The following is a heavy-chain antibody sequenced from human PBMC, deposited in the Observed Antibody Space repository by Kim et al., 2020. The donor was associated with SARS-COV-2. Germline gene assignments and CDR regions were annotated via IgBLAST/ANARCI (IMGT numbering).Heavy chain of an antibody. Sequence: GGSLRLSCAASGFTITTYGVHWVRQAPGTGLEWVGVIWYDGSKENYADSVKGRFTISRDTSKNTLFLQMDSLRPEDTAVYYCVRDGGSGLDYWGQGTLVTVSS. D-gene: IGHD6-19*01. J-gene: IGHJ4*02. CDR2: IWYDGSKE. V-gene: IGHV3-33*01. CDR3: VRDGGSGLDY. CDR1: GFTITTYG.